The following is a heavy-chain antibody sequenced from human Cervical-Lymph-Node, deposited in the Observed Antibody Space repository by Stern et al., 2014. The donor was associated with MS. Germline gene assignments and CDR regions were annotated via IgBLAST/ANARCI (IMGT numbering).Heavy chain of an antibody. D-gene: IGHD5-24*01. V-gene: IGHV1-3*01. Sequence: QVQLVQSGAEVKKPGASVKVSCKASGYTFISYGMHWVRQAPGQRLEWMGWINAGNGNTKYSQKFQDRVTITRDAAASTTYVELNSLRSDDTAVYYCARTLSFSLQSSYTRDYWGQGTLVTVSS. CDR1: GYTFISYG. J-gene: IGHJ4*02. CDR2: INAGNGNT. CDR3: ARTLSFSLQSSYTRDY.